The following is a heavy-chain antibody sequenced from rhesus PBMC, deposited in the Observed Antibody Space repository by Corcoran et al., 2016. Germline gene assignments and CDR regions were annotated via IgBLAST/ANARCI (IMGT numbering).Heavy chain of an antibody. CDR3: ARSSGSYYPMSL. CDR1: GYTFTDYY. J-gene: IGHJ4*01. V-gene: IGHV1S2*01. Sequence: QVQLVQSGAEVKKPGSSVKVSCKASGYTFTDYYMHWVRQAPRQGLEWMGWINPYNCNTNYAQKVQGRVTMTRDTSTSTAYMELSSLRSEDTAVYYCARSSGSYYPMSLWGQGVLVTVSS. CDR2: INPYNCNT. D-gene: IGHD3-16*01.